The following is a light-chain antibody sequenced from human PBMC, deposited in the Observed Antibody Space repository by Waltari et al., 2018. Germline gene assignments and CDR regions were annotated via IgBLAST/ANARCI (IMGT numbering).Light chain of an antibody. Sequence: IVLTQSPATLSLSPGDRATLSCWASQSVPSNFLAWYQHIPGQDPRLLIYGASSRASDIPYRFSGSGSGTGFTLTISGLGPEDSAMYYCQQSGDSLWTFGQGTKVEIK. V-gene: IGKV3-20*01. CDR3: QQSGDSLWT. CDR1: QSVPSNF. CDR2: GAS. J-gene: IGKJ1*01.